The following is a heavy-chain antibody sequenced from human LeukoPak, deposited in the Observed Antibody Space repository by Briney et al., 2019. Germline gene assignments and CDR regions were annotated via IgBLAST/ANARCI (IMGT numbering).Heavy chain of an antibody. CDR1: GFTFSNYG. J-gene: IGHJ4*02. Sequence: GGSLRLSCAASGFTFSNYGMSWVRQAPGKGLEWVSVISGSGANTYYADSVKGRFTISRDNSKNTLYLQVNSLRAEDTAVYYCAKEEGSGCNDYWGQGTLVTVSS. CDR3: AKEEGSGCNDY. V-gene: IGHV3-23*01. D-gene: IGHD6-19*01. CDR2: ISGSGANT.